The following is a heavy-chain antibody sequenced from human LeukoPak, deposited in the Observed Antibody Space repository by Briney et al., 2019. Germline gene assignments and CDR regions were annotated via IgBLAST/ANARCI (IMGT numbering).Heavy chain of an antibody. V-gene: IGHV4-59*12. D-gene: IGHD6-13*01. Sequence: PSETLSLTCTVSGGSISSYYWSWIRQPPGKGLEWIGYIYYSGSTNYNPSLKSRVTISVDTSKNQFSLKLSSVTAADTAVYYCARGLGDTSSWAFDYWGQGTLVTVSS. CDR2: IYYSGST. J-gene: IGHJ4*02. CDR3: ARGLGDTSSWAFDY. CDR1: GGSISSYY.